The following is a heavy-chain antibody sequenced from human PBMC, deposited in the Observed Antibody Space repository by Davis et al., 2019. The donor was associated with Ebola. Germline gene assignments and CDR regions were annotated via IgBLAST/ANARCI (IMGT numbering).Heavy chain of an antibody. J-gene: IGHJ6*02. CDR1: GYTFTGYY. CDR3: AREPSTARYGMDV. D-gene: IGHD4-17*01. Sequence: ASVKVSCKVSGYTFTGYYMHWVRQAPGQGLEWMGWISAYNGNTNYAQKLQGRVTMTTDTSTSTAYMELRSLRSDDTAVYYCAREPSTARYGMDVWGQGTTVTVSS. V-gene: IGHV1-18*04. CDR2: ISAYNGNT.